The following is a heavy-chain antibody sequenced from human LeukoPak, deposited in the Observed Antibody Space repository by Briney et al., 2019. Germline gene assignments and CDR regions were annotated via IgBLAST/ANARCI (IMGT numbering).Heavy chain of an antibody. Sequence: SETLSLTCTVSGGSISSYYWSWIRQPPGKGLEWIGYIYYSGSTNYNPPLKSRVTISVDTSKNQFSLKLSSVTAADTAVYYCARDTYSSSWYRDAFDIWGQGTMVTVSS. CDR1: GGSISSYY. J-gene: IGHJ3*02. CDR3: ARDTYSSSWYRDAFDI. CDR2: IYYSGST. V-gene: IGHV4-59*01. D-gene: IGHD6-13*01.